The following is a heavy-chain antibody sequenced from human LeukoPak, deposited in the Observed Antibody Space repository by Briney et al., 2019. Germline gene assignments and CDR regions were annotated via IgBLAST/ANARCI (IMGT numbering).Heavy chain of an antibody. CDR1: GFTFSSYA. CDR2: IKSKTDGGTT. D-gene: IGHD3-22*01. CDR3: TTDLYYDSSGYSPTYDAFDI. J-gene: IGHJ3*02. Sequence: GRSLRPSCAASGFTFSSYAMSWVRQAPGKGLEWVGRIKSKTDGGTTDYAAPVKGRFTISRDDSKNTLYLQMNSLKTEDTAVYYCTTDLYYDSSGYSPTYDAFDIWGQGTMVTVSS. V-gene: IGHV3-15*01.